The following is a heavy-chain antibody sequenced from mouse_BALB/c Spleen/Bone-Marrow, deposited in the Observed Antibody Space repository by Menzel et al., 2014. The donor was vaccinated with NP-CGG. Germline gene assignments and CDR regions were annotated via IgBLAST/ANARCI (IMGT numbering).Heavy chain of an antibody. Sequence: EVQGVASGGGLVQPGGSLKLSCAASGFTFSSYGMSWVRQTPDKRLELVATINSNGGSTYYPDSVKGRFTISRDNAKNTLYLQMSSLKSEDTAMYYCARDSNDYWGQGTTLTVSS. J-gene: IGHJ2*01. CDR1: GFTFSSYG. CDR3: ARDSNDY. CDR2: INSNGGST. V-gene: IGHV5-6-3*01.